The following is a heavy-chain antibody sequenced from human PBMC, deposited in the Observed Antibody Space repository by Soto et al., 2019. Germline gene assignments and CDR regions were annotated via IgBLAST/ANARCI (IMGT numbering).Heavy chain of an antibody. CDR3: ARGQRIQLISYYYYGMDV. J-gene: IGHJ6*02. CDR2: INHSGST. CDR1: GGSFSGYY. Sequence: SETLSLTCAVYGGSFSGYYWSWIRQPPGKGLEWIGEINHSGSTNYNPSLKSRVTISVDMSKNQFSLKLSSVTAADTAVYYCARGQRIQLISYYYYGMDVWGQGTTVTVSS. V-gene: IGHV4-34*01. D-gene: IGHD5-18*01.